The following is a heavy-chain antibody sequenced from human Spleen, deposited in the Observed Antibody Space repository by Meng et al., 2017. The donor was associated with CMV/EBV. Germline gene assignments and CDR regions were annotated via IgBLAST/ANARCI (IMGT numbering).Heavy chain of an antibody. CDR2: IYPGDSHK. Sequence: GESLKISCEASGYSFSRYWIGWVRQMPGKGLECIGIIYPGDSHKKYSPSFLGQVTISADTSSNTAYLQWSSLKASDTAMYYCARQEDYDSSGYYYPYWGQGTLVTVSS. V-gene: IGHV5-51*01. J-gene: IGHJ4*02. CDR1: GYSFSRYW. CDR3: ARQEDYDSSGYYYPY. D-gene: IGHD3-22*01.